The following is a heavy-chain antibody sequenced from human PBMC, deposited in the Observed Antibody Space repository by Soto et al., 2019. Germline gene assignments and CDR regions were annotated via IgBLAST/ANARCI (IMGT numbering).Heavy chain of an antibody. CDR1: GDSMTRGSYD. D-gene: IGHD3-16*01. J-gene: IGHJ6*03. Sequence: SETLSLTCVVSGDSMTRGSYDWAWIRQPPGKGLEWIGSFYYTGSTNYNPSLKSRVTVSADTSNNHFSLRLTSVTAADTAVYYCARPLDFGNASFTAPMDVWGKGTTVTVSS. V-gene: IGHV4-39*02. CDR3: ARPLDFGNASFTAPMDV. CDR2: FYYTGST.